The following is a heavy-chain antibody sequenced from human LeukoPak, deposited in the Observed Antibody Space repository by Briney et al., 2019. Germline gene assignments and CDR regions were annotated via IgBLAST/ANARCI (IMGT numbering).Heavy chain of an antibody. D-gene: IGHD4-17*01. CDR2: ISYIGTT. V-gene: IGHV4-59*11. CDR3: ARDLVTVTKGFDI. J-gene: IGHJ3*02. CDR1: GDSFSSHY. Sequence: SETLSLTCAVSGDSFSSHYWTWIRQPPGRGLEWIGYISYIGTTNYNPSLKSRVTISIDTSKNQFSLKLSSVTTADAAVYYCARDLVTVTKGFDIWGRGTMVSVSS.